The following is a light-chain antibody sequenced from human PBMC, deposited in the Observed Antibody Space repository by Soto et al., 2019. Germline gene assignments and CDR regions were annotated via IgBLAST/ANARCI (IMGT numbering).Light chain of an antibody. CDR3: QQYHIWPSWT. CDR1: QSISSY. J-gene: IGKJ1*01. V-gene: IGKV1-39*01. CDR2: AAS. Sequence: DIQMTQSPSSLSASVGDRVTITCRASQSISSYLNWYQQKPGKAPKLLIYAASSLQSGVPSRFSGIGSGTDFTLTISSLQPEDFAVYFCQQYHIWPSWTFGQGTKVDIK.